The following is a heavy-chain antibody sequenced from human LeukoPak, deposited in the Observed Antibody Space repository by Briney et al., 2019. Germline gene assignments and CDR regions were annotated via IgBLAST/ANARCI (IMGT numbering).Heavy chain of an antibody. Sequence: PGGSLRPSCAASGFTFSDYYMNWIRQAPGKGLEGVSSISSSGSTTNYADSAKGRFTISRDNAKNLLYLQMNSLRVEDTAVYYCAKKDGYTSSWSFDYWGQGTLVTVSS. CDR2: ISSSGSTT. CDR3: AKKDGYTSSWSFDY. D-gene: IGHD6-13*01. CDR1: GFTFSDYY. J-gene: IGHJ4*02. V-gene: IGHV3-11*01.